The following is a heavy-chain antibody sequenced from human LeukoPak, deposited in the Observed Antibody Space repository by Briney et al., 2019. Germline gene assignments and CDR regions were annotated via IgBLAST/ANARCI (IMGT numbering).Heavy chain of an antibody. CDR2: ISSSGSTI. D-gene: IGHD6-19*01. CDR3: ASGVAVAGYYFDY. V-gene: IGHV3-11*01. CDR1: GFTFSDYY. Sequence: GGSLRLSCAASGFTFSDYYMSWIRQAPGKGLEWVSYISSSGSTIYYADSVKGRFTISRVNAKNSLYLQMNSLRAEDTAVYYCASGVAVAGYYFDYWGQGTLVTVSS. J-gene: IGHJ4*02.